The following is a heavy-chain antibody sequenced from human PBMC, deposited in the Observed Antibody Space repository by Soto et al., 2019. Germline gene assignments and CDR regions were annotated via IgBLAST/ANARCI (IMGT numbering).Heavy chain of an antibody. J-gene: IGHJ4*02. V-gene: IGHV3-30-3*01. D-gene: IGHD5-18*01. CDR1: GFTFSSYA. CDR3: ARGSTAMVDY. CDR2: ISYDGSNK. Sequence: GGSLRLSCAASGFTFSSYAMHWVRQAPGKGLEWVAVISYDGSNKYYTDSVKGRFTISRDNSKNTLYLQMNSLRAEDTAVYYCARGSTAMVDYWGQGTLVTVSS.